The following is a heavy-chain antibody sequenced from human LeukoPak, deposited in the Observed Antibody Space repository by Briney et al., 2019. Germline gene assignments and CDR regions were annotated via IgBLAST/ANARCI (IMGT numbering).Heavy chain of an antibody. J-gene: IGHJ4*02. Sequence: PGGSLRLSCAASGFTFSSYGVHWVRQAPGKGLEWVAVISYDGSNKYYADSVKGRFTISRDNSKNTLYLQMNSLRAEDTAVYYCAKDGFDSGDIVVVPAAYWGQGTLVTVSS. CDR3: AKDGFDSGDIVVVPAAY. D-gene: IGHD2-2*01. CDR1: GFTFSSYG. V-gene: IGHV3-30*18. CDR2: ISYDGSNK.